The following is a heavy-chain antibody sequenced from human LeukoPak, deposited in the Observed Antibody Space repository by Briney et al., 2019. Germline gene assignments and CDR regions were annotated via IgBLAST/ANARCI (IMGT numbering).Heavy chain of an antibody. CDR3: ARQFGYYDSSGYHDY. J-gene: IGHJ4*02. D-gene: IGHD3-22*01. Sequence: PSETLSLTCTVSGGSISSYYWSWIRQPPGKGLEWFGYIYYSGSTNYNPSLKSRVTISVDTSKNQFSLKLSSVTAADTAVYYCARQFGYYDSSGYHDYWGQGTLVTVSS. CDR2: IYYSGST. CDR1: GGSISSYY. V-gene: IGHV4-59*08.